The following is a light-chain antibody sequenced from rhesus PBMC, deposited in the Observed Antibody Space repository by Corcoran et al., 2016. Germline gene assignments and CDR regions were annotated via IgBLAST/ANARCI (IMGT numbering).Light chain of an antibody. CDR3: QHGSGILFT. J-gene: IGKJ3*01. Sequence: DIQMTQSPSSLSASVGDTVTITCQASQDITNNLAWYQQKPGKVPKLLSCAASTLQSGVPSRFSGSGSGTDFTLTIRSLQPEDFATYDCQHGSGILFTFGPGTKLDFK. V-gene: IGKV1-25*02. CDR2: AAS. CDR1: QDITNN.